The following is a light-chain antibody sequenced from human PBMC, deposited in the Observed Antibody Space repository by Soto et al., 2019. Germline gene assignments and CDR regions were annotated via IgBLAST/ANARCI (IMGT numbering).Light chain of an antibody. J-gene: IGLJ1*01. CDR2: DVS. CDR3: SSYTSSSDV. V-gene: IGLV2-14*01. CDR1: SSDVGGYNY. Sequence: QSALTQPASVSGSPGQSITISCTGTSSDVGGYNYVSWYQQHPGKAPKLMIYDVSNRPSGVSNRFSGSKSGNTASLTISVLQAEDEADYYCSSYTSSSDVFGTGTKLTVL.